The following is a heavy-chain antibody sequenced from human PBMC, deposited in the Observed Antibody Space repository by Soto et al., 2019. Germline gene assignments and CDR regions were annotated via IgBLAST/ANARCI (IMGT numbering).Heavy chain of an antibody. J-gene: IGHJ4*02. Sequence: QVQLVQSGAEVKKPGASVKVSCKASGYSFTSYDISWVRQDPGQGLEWMGWISAYNGNRKYAQKFQGRVTMTTDTSTITAYMELRSLRSDDSAVYYCARDLGGLPDYWGQGTLVTVSS. V-gene: IGHV1-18*01. CDR1: GYSFTSYD. D-gene: IGHD2-21*01. CDR2: ISAYNGNR. CDR3: ARDLGGLPDY.